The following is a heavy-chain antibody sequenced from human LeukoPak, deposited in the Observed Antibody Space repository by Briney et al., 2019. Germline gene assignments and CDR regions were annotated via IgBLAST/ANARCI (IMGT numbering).Heavy chain of an antibody. J-gene: IGHJ2*01. CDR2: SYDSWRM. Sequence: SETLSLTCTVSGDSISRESWSWIRQAPGRGLECIGYSYDSWRMNYNPSLQSRVTISLDTSKNRLSLQLSSVTAADTAVYYCARRIQLWSYWHFDLWGRGTLVTVTS. D-gene: IGHD1-1*01. V-gene: IGHV4-4*08. CDR1: GDSISRES. CDR3: ARRIQLWSYWHFDL.